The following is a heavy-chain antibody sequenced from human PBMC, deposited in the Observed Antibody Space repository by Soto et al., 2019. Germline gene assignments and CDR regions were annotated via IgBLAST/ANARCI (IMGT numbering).Heavy chain of an antibody. J-gene: IGHJ3*02. D-gene: IGHD2-8*01. Sequence: GGSLRLSWAASGFTFSSYAMSWVRQAPGKGLEWVSAISGSGGSTYYADSVKGRFTISRDNSKNTLYLQMNSLRAEDTAVYYCAKALVRYCTNGVCSTDAFDIWGQGTMVTVSS. CDR2: ISGSGGST. CDR3: AKALVRYCTNGVCSTDAFDI. V-gene: IGHV3-23*01. CDR1: GFTFSSYA.